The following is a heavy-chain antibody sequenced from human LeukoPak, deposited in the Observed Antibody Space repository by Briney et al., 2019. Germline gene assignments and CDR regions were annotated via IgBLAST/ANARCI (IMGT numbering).Heavy chain of an antibody. CDR2: ISGSGGST. CDR1: GFTFSSYA. J-gene: IGHJ5*02. CDR3: AKSGSAGYQLLSNNWFDP. Sequence: GGSLRLSRAASGFTFSSYAMSWVRQAPGKGLEWVSAISGSGGSTYYADSVKGRFTISRDNSKNTLYLQMNSLRAEDTAVYYCAKSGSAGYQLLSNNWFDPWGQGTLVTVSS. V-gene: IGHV3-23*01. D-gene: IGHD2-2*01.